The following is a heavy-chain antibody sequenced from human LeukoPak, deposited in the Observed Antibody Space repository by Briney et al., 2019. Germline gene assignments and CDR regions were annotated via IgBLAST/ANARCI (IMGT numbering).Heavy chain of an antibody. Sequence: ASVKVSCKASGGTFSSYALSWVRQAPGQGLEWMGGITPIFGTANYAQKLQGRVTMTTDTSTSTAYMELRSLRSDDTAVYYCATVLLWFGELSSGKQYFQHWGQGTLVTVSS. V-gene: IGHV1-69*05. CDR1: GGTFSSYA. D-gene: IGHD3-10*01. J-gene: IGHJ1*01. CDR2: ITPIFGTA. CDR3: ATVLLWFGELSSGKQYFQH.